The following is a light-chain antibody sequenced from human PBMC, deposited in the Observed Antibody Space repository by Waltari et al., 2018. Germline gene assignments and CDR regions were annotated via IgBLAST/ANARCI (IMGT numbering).Light chain of an antibody. CDR1: QSLLHRNGNKY. J-gene: IGKJ2*03. V-gene: IGKV2-28*01. Sequence: DIVMTQSPLSLPVTPGEPASISCRSSQSLLHRNGNKYLDWYQQKPGQSPQLLVYLGSNRASGVPDRFSGSGSGTNFTLKISRVEAEDVGLYFCMQALKTPPSFGQGTKVDIK. CDR2: LGS. CDR3: MQALKTPPS.